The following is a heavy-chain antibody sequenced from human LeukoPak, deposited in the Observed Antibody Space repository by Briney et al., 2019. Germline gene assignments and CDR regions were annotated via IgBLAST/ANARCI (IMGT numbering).Heavy chain of an antibody. Sequence: SVKVSCKASGYTFTGYYMHWVRQAPGQGLEWMGGIIPIFGTANYAQKFQGRVTITADESTSTAYMELSSLRSEDTAVYYCARARITMVRGLPNWFDPWGQGTLVTVSS. CDR1: GYTFTGYY. J-gene: IGHJ5*02. CDR3: ARARITMVRGLPNWFDP. D-gene: IGHD3-10*01. CDR2: IIPIFGTA. V-gene: IGHV1-69*13.